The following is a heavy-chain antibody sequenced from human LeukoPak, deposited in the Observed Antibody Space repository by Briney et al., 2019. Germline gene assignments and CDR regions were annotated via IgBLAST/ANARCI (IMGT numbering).Heavy chain of an antibody. V-gene: IGHV3-66*01. CDR3: ARARMVRGVIITTYYFDY. J-gene: IGHJ4*02. Sequence: PGGSLRLSCAASGFTVSSNYMSWVRQAPGKGLEWVSVIYSGGSTYYADSVKGRFTISRDNSKNTLYLQMNSLRAEDTAVYYCARARMVRGVIITTYYFDYWGQGTLVTVTS. D-gene: IGHD3-10*01. CDR2: IYSGGST. CDR1: GFTVSSNY.